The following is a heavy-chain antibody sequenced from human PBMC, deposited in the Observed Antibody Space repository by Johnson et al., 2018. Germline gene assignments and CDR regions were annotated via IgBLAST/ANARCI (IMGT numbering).Heavy chain of an antibody. CDR1: GFIFGAYS. D-gene: IGHD3-10*01. Sequence: EVQLVESGGGLVKPGVSLKVSCVASGFIFGAYSMNWVRQDPGKGLEWVSSISASSNYIYYTDSVKGRFIISRDNAKNSLYLQKSSLRAEDTAVYYCARDLRQPGAEYFQHWGRGTLVTVSA. J-gene: IGHJ1*01. V-gene: IGHV3-21*01. CDR2: ISASSNYI. CDR3: ARDLRQPGAEYFQH.